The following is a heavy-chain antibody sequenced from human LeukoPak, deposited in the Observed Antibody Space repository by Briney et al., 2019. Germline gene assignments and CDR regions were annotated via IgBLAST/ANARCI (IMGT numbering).Heavy chain of an antibody. Sequence: ASVKVSCKASGYTFNSYDINWVRQATGQGLEWMGWMNPNSGNTGYAQKFQGRVTMTRNTSISTAYMELSSLRSEDTAVYYCSRTPYCSGGSCRRYYFDDWGQGTLVTVSS. CDR3: SRTPYCSGGSCRRYYFDD. D-gene: IGHD2-15*01. V-gene: IGHV1-8*01. CDR1: GYTFNSYD. CDR2: MNPNSGNT. J-gene: IGHJ4*02.